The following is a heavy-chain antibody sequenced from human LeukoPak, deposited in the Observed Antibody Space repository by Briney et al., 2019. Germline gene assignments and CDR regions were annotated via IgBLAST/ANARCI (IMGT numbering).Heavy chain of an antibody. CDR3: ASSITMIVGGWTYNWFDP. CDR1: GGSISSSSYY. Sequence: SEILSLTCTVSGGSISSSSYYWGWIRQPPGKGLEWIGSIYYSGSTYYNPSLKSRVTISVDTSKNQFSLKLSSVTAADTAVYYCASSITMIVGGWTYNWFDPWGQGTLVTVSS. V-gene: IGHV4-39*01. J-gene: IGHJ5*02. D-gene: IGHD3-22*01. CDR2: IYYSGST.